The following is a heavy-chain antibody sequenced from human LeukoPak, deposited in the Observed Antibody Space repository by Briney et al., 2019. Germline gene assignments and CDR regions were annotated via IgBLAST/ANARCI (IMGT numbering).Heavy chain of an antibody. D-gene: IGHD2-15*01. CDR2: IYTSGST. Sequence: SETLSLTCTVSGGSISIYYWSWIRQPAGKGLEWIGRIYTSGSTNYNPSLKSRVTMSVDTSKNQFSLKPSSVTAADTAVYYCARDQHDIVVVVAATNNWFDPWGQGTLVTVSS. CDR1: GGSISIYY. CDR3: ARDQHDIVVVVAATNNWFDP. V-gene: IGHV4-4*07. J-gene: IGHJ5*02.